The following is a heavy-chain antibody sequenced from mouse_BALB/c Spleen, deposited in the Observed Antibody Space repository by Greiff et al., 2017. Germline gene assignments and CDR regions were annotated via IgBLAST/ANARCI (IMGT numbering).Heavy chain of an antibody. CDR3: TRDDYYGSSPYYFDY. CDR1: GFTFSSYT. Sequence: EVKLVESGGGLVKPGGSLKLSCAASGFTFSSYTMSWVRQTPEKRLEWVATISSGGSYTYYPDSVKGRFTISRDNAKNTLYLQMSSLKSEDTAMYYCTRDDYYGSSPYYFDYWGQGTTLTVSS. V-gene: IGHV5-6-4*01. D-gene: IGHD1-1*01. CDR2: ISSGGSYT. J-gene: IGHJ2*01.